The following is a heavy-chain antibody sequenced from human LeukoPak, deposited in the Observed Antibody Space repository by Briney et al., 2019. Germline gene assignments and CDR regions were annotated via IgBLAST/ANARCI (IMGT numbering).Heavy chain of an antibody. CDR2: IYTSGST. CDR1: GGSISSNY. CDR3: ARIRRRADSSVYCYEDWYFDL. J-gene: IGHJ2*01. D-gene: IGHD3-22*01. Sequence: PSETLSLTCTVSGGSISSNYWTWVRQPAGEGLEWIGRIYTSGSTNYNPSLKSRVTMSVDTSQNQFSLKLRSLTAADTAVYYCARIRRRADSSVYCYEDWYFDLGGRGTVVTVSS. V-gene: IGHV4-4*07.